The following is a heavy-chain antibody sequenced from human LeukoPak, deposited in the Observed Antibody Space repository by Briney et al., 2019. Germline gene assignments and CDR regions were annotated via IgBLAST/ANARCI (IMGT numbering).Heavy chain of an antibody. Sequence: SVKVSCKASGGTFSSYAISWVRQAPGRGLEWMGRIIPILGIANYAQKFQGRVTITADKSTSTAYMELSSLRSEDTAVYYCARAVAGPGTLFDYWGQGTLVTVSS. D-gene: IGHD6-19*01. CDR3: ARAVAGPGTLFDY. V-gene: IGHV1-69*04. CDR1: GGTFSSYA. CDR2: IIPILGIA. J-gene: IGHJ4*02.